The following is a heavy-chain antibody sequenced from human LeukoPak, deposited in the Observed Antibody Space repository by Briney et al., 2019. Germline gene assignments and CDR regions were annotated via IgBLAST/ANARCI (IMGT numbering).Heavy chain of an antibody. CDR1: GFTFSSYW. D-gene: IGHD6-13*01. CDR2: ISSSSSYI. CDR3: ASARPSSSWYTYYYYYGMDV. V-gene: IGHV3-21*01. J-gene: IGHJ6*02. Sequence: PGGSLRLSCAASGFTFSSYWMSWVRQAPGKGLEWVSSISSSSSYIYYADSVKGQFTISRDNAKNSLYLQMNSLRAEDTAVYYCASARPSSSWYTYYYYYGMDVWGQGTTVTVSS.